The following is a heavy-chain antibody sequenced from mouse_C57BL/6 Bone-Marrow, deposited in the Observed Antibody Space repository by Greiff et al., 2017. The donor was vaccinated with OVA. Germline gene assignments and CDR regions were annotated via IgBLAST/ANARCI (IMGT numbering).Heavy chain of an antibody. Sequence: EVQLQESGGGLVQPGGSMKLSCVASGFTFSNYWMNWVRQSPEKGLEWVAQIRLKSDNYATHYAESVKGRFTISRDDSKSSVYLQMNNLRAEDTGIYYCTGDGYLFAYWGQGTLVTVSA. D-gene: IGHD2-3*01. J-gene: IGHJ3*01. V-gene: IGHV6-3*01. CDR2: IRLKSDNYAT. CDR3: TGDGYLFAY. CDR1: GFTFSNYW.